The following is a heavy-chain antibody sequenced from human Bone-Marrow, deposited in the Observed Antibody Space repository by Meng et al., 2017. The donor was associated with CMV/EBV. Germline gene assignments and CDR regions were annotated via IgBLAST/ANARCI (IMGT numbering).Heavy chain of an antibody. CDR3: AKATEGDFWSGIYFDY. CDR1: GFTFSSYG. D-gene: IGHD3-3*01. CDR2: IRYDGSNK. J-gene: IGHJ4*02. Sequence: QVLPVEYGGGVVQPGGALGLSCAAAGFTFSSYGMHLVRQAPGKGLEWVAFIRYDGSNKYYADSVKGRFTISRDNSKNTLYLQMNSLRAEDTAVYYCAKATEGDFWSGIYFDYWGQGTLVTVSS. V-gene: IGHV3-30*02.